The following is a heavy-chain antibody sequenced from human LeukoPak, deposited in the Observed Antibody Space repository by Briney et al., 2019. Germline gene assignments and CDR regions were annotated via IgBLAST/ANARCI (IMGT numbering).Heavy chain of an antibody. CDR3: ARDRITFGGVYYFDY. J-gene: IGHJ4*02. Sequence: GGSLRPSCAASGFTFSSYSMNWVRQAPGKGLEWVSYISSSSSTIYYADSAKGRFTISRDNAKNSLYLQMNSLRAEDTAVYYCARDRITFGGVYYFDYWGQGTLVTVSS. V-gene: IGHV3-48*01. D-gene: IGHD3-16*01. CDR1: GFTFSSYS. CDR2: ISSSSSTI.